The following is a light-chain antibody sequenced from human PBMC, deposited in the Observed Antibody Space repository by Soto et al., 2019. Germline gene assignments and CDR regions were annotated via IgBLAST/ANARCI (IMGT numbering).Light chain of an antibody. CDR1: SSDVGGYNY. J-gene: IGLJ1*01. CDR2: EDS. CDR3: SSYTSSSTRV. Sequence: QSALTQPASVSGSPGQSVTIACTGTSSDVGGYNYVCWYQQHTGKDPKIMLYEDSHRPSRVSTRFSGSKSGNTPSLTMSGLQAEDEADYYCSSYTSSSTRVFGTGTKVTVL. V-gene: IGLV2-14*01.